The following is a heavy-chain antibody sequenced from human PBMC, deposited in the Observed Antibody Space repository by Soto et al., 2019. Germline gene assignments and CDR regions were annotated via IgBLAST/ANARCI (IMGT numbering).Heavy chain of an antibody. J-gene: IGHJ4*02. CDR3: AREGGYNYGPGFFDY. Sequence: PALVNPTQTLTLTCTLSGFSLSTREMRVSWIRQPPGKALEWLARIDWDDDKFYSTSLKTRLTISKDTSKNQVVLTMTNMDPVDTATYYCAREGGYNYGPGFFDYWGQGTLVTVSS. CDR1: GFSLSTREMR. V-gene: IGHV2-70*04. CDR2: IDWDDDK. D-gene: IGHD5-18*01.